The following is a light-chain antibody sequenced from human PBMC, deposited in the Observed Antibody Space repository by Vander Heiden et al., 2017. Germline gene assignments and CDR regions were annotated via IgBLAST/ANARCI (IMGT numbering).Light chain of an antibody. Sequence: EIVLTQSPATLSLSPGERATLSFRASQSISSYLAWYQQKPGQAPRLLIYDASNRATGIPARFSGSGSGTDFTLTIISLEPEDFAVYYCQQRSSWPVTFGPGTKVDIK. CDR2: DAS. CDR1: QSISSY. V-gene: IGKV3-11*01. CDR3: QQRSSWPVT. J-gene: IGKJ3*01.